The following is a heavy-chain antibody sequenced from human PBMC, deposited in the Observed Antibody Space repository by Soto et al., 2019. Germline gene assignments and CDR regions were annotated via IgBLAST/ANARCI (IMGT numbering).Heavy chain of an antibody. CDR1: GGYISSGGSY. D-gene: IGHD3-22*01. CDR3: ARDRGSSGYYFGYYYYGMDV. Sequence: SETLSLTCTVSGGYISSGGSYWSWIRQHPGKGLEWIGYIYYSGSTYYNPSLKSRVTISVDTSKNQFSLKLSSVTAADTAVYYCARDRGSSGYYFGYYYYGMDVWGQGTTVTVSS. V-gene: IGHV4-31*03. J-gene: IGHJ6*02. CDR2: IYYSGST.